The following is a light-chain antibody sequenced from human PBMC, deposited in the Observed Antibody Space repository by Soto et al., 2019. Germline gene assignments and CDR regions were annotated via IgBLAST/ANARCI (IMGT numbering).Light chain of an antibody. CDR2: DAS. J-gene: IGKJ1*01. V-gene: IGKV3-11*01. CDR3: QQART. Sequence: EIVLTQSPATLSLSPGERATLSCRASQSVSSYLDWYQQKPGQAPRLLIYDASNRATGIPARFSGSGSGTDFTLTISSLEPEDSAGYYCQQARTFGQGTKVEIK. CDR1: QSVSSY.